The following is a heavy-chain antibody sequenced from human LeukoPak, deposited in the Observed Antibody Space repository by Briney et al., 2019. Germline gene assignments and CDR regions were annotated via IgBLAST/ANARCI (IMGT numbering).Heavy chain of an antibody. Sequence: SVKVSCKASGGTFSSYAISWVRKAPGQGLEWMGGIIPIFGTANYAQKFQGRVTITTDESTSTAYMELSSLRSEDTAVYYCARRGSSSSHWFDPWGQGTLVTVSS. CDR1: GGTFSSYA. D-gene: IGHD6-6*01. CDR3: ARRGSSSSHWFDP. V-gene: IGHV1-69*05. CDR2: IIPIFGTA. J-gene: IGHJ5*02.